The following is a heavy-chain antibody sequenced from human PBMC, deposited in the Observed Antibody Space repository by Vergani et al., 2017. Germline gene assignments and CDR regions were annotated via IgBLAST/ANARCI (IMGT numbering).Heavy chain of an antibody. Sequence: EVQLLESGGGLVQPGGSLRLSSAASGFTFSSYAMSWVRQAPGKGLEWVSAISGSGGSTYYADSVTGRFTISRDNSKNTLYLQMNSRRAEDTAVYYCAREFAVDSSGSLGYWGQGTLVTVSS. CDR3: AREFAVDSSGSLGY. CDR2: ISGSGGST. V-gene: IGHV3-23*01. J-gene: IGHJ4*02. D-gene: IGHD3-22*01. CDR1: GFTFSSYA.